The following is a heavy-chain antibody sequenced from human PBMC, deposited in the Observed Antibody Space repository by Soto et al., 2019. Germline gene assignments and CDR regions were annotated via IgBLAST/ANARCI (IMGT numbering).Heavy chain of an antibody. CDR1: GGSFSGYY. D-gene: IGHD3-10*01. Sequence: SETLSLTCAVYGGSFSGYYWSWIRQPPGKGLEWIGEINHSGSTNYNPSLKSRVTISVDTSKNQFSLKLSSVTAADTAVYYCARDRLLWFGEYYFDYWGQGTLVTVSS. CDR2: INHSGST. CDR3: ARDRLLWFGEYYFDY. V-gene: IGHV4-34*01. J-gene: IGHJ4*02.